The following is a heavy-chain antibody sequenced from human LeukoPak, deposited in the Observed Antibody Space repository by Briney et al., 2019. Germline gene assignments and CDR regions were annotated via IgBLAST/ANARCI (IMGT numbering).Heavy chain of an antibody. CDR3: AKERGAYDSSGYHDY. CDR2: ISSDGTEK. D-gene: IGHD3-22*01. J-gene: IGHJ4*02. V-gene: IGHV3-30*04. CDR1: GFTFGAYA. Sequence: GGSLRLSCAASGFTFGAYAMHWVRQAPGKGLEWVAVISSDGTEKDSAASVKGRLIISRDNAKNSLHLQMNSLRAEHTAVYYCAKERGAYDSSGYHDYWGQGTLVTVSS.